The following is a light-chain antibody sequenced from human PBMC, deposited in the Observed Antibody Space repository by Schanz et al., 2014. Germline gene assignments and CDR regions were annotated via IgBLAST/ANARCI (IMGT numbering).Light chain of an antibody. CDR1: SNDVGGYDH. CDR2: EVS. J-gene: IGLJ3*02. Sequence: QSALTQPRSVSGSPGQSVTISCTGTSNDVGGYDHVSWYQQHPGKAPKVVIYEVSKRPSGVPARFSGSKSSDTASLTISGLQAEDEADYYCSSYTTSDTWVFGGGTKLTVL. CDR3: SSYTTSDTWV. V-gene: IGLV2-11*01.